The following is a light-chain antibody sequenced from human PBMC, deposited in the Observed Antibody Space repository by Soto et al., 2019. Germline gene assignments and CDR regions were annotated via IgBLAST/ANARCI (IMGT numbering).Light chain of an antibody. CDR2: KAS. J-gene: IGKJ1*01. V-gene: IGKV1-5*03. CDR3: QQFNSNSWT. Sequence: DIQMTQSPSTLSASVGDRVTITCRASQSISTWLDWYQQKPGKAPKLLIYKASSLQSGVPSRFSGSGSGTEFTLTISSLQPDDFATYYCQQFNSNSWTFGQGTNVEIK. CDR1: QSISTW.